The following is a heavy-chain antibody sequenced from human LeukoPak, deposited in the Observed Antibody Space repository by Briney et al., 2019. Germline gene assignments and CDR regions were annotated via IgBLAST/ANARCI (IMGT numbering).Heavy chain of an antibody. Sequence: GGSLRLFCAASGFTFSSYAMSWVRQAPGKGLEWVSVISGSGGSTYYAGSVKGRFTISRDNSKSTLYLQMNSLRAEDTALYYCAKGRIVVVTEDAFHIWGQGTMVSVSS. V-gene: IGHV3-23*01. CDR2: ISGSGGST. CDR1: GFTFSSYA. CDR3: AKGRIVVVTEDAFHI. J-gene: IGHJ3*02. D-gene: IGHD2-21*02.